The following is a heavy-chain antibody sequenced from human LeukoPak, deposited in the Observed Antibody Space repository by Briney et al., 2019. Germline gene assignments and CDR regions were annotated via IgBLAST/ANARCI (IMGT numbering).Heavy chain of an antibody. CDR2: ISYSGST. V-gene: IGHV4-61*01. Sequence: SETLSLTCTVSGGSVSSGSYYWSWIRQPPGKGLEWIGYISYSGSTSYNPSLKSRVTISVETSKNQFSLHLSSVTAADTAVYYCARVKTPQLLRYFDLWGRGTLVTVSS. J-gene: IGHJ2*01. CDR3: ARVKTPQLLRYFDL. CDR1: GGSVSSGSYY. D-gene: IGHD6-13*01.